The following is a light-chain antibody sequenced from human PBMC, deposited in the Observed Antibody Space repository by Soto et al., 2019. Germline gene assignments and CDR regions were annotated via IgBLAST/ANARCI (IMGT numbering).Light chain of an antibody. Sequence: EIVLTQSPGTLSLSPGERATLSCRASQSVSNYYLAWYQQKPGQAPRLLIYGASSRATGIPDRFSGSGSGTDFTLIISRLEPEDFAVYYCQQYESSPRTFGQGTRVEIK. CDR1: QSVSNYY. V-gene: IGKV3-20*01. CDR2: GAS. CDR3: QQYESSPRT. J-gene: IGKJ1*01.